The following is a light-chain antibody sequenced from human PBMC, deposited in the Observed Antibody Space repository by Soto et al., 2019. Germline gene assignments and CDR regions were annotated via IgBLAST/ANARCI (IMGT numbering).Light chain of an antibody. CDR1: STNIGSNT. V-gene: IGLV1-44*01. J-gene: IGLJ2*01. CDR3: AAWDDSRNGVL. CDR2: NNN. Sequence: QLVLTQPPSASGTPGQRVTISFSGSSTNIGSNTLNWYQQLPGAAPTLLIYNNNQRPSGVPDRFSGSKSGTSASLAISGLQSEDEADYYCAAWDDSRNGVLVGGGTKLTGL.